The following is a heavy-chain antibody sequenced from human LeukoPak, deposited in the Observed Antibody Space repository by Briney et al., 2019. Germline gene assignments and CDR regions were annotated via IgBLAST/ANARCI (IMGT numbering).Heavy chain of an antibody. J-gene: IGHJ6*03. CDR2: INPSGGST. CDR3: ARNSYSSAFYYMNV. Sequence: ASVKVSCKASEYTFTSYYMHWLRQAPGQGLEWMGRINPSGGSTSYAQKFQGRVTMTRDMSTSTVYMELSSLRSEDTALYCCARNSYSSAFYYMNVWGKGTTVTVSS. D-gene: IGHD6-6*01. CDR1: EYTFTSYY. V-gene: IGHV1-46*01.